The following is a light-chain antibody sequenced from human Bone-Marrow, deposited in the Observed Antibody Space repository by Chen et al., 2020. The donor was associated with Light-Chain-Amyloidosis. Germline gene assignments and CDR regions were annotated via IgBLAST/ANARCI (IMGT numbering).Light chain of an antibody. Sequence: SYELTQPPSVSVSPGQTARITCSGDDLPTKYAYWYQQKPGQAPVLVIHRDTERPAGISERCSGSSSGTTATLTISEVQAEDEADYHCQSADSSGSEDLIFGGGTKLTVL. V-gene: IGLV3-25*03. CDR1: DLPTKY. CDR2: RDT. J-gene: IGLJ2*01. CDR3: QSADSSGSEDLI.